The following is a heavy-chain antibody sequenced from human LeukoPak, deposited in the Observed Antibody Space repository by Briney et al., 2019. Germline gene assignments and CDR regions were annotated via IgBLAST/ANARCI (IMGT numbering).Heavy chain of an antibody. CDR3: ARLPILTGPGSFDI. V-gene: IGHV4-31*03. Sequence: SQTLSLTCTVSGGSISSGGYYWSWIRQHPGKGLEWIGYIYYSGSTYYNPSLKSRVTISVGTSKNQFSLKLSSVTAADTAVYYCARLPILTGPGSFDIWGQGTMVTVSS. J-gene: IGHJ3*02. CDR1: GGSISSGGYY. D-gene: IGHD3-9*01. CDR2: IYYSGST.